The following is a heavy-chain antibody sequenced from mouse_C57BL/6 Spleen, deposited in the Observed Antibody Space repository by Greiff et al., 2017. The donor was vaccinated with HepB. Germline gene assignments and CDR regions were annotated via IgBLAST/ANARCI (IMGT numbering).Heavy chain of an antibody. CDR3: ARSSIYDGYFWFAY. D-gene: IGHD2-3*01. V-gene: IGHV7-3*01. J-gene: IGHJ3*01. CDR2: IRNKANGYTT. Sequence: EVQLVESGGGLVQPGGSLSLSCAASGFTFTDYYMSWVRQPPGKALEWLGFIRNKANGYTTEYSASVKGRFTISRDNSQSILYLQMNALRAEDSATYYCARSSIYDGYFWFAYWGQGTLVTVSA. CDR1: GFTFTDYY.